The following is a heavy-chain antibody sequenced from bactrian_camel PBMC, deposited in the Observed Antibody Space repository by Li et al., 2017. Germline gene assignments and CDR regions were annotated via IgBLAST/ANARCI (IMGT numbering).Heavy chain of an antibody. V-gene: IGHV3S40*01. Sequence: ESGGGLVQPGGSLRLSCTVSGITFSNHDMSWVRQAPGKEVEWVAGITSLFRTTSYRESVKGRFTISRDNAKKTLYLQMNSLKTEDTAVYYCALGSSSQSTMTARGQGTQVSVS. CDR2: ITSLFRTT. J-gene: IGHJ4*01. D-gene: IGHD6*01. CDR1: GITFSNHD.